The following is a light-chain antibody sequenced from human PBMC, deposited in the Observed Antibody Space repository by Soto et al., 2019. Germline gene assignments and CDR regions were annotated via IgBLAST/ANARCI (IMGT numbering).Light chain of an antibody. Sequence: EIVLKQSPGTLSLSTGERATLSCRASQSVSSSYLAWYQQKPGQAPRLLIYGASSRATGIPDRFSGSGSGTDFTLTISRLEPEDFAVYYCQQYGSSPTITFGQGTLLEIK. CDR3: QQYGSSPTIT. CDR1: QSVSSSY. CDR2: GAS. J-gene: IGKJ5*01. V-gene: IGKV3-20*01.